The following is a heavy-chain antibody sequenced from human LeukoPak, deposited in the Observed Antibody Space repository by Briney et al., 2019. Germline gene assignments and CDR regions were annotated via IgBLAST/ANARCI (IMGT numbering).Heavy chain of an antibody. CDR1: GFTVSSNY. J-gene: IGHJ3*02. CDR3: ARDKRYFDWLTRTDAFDI. D-gene: IGHD3-9*01. Sequence: GSLRLSCAASGFTVSSNYMSWVRQAPGKGLEWVSVIYSGGSTYYADSVKGRFTISRDNSKNTLYLQMNSLRAEDTAVYYCARDKRYFDWLTRTDAFDIWGQGTMVTVSS. CDR2: IYSGGST. V-gene: IGHV3-66*01.